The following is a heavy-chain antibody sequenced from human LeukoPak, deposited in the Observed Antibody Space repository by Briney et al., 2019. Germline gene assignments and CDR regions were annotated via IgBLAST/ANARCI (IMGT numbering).Heavy chain of an antibody. Sequence: GASVKVSCKASGYTFTGYYMHWVRQAPGQGLEWMVWINPNSGGTNYAQKFQGRVTMTRDTSISTAYMELSRLRSDDTAVYYCARDNFYSYGPYYYYYYMDVWGKGTTVTVSS. CDR2: INPNSGGT. V-gene: IGHV1-2*02. CDR3: ARDNFYSYGPYYYYYYMDV. CDR1: GYTFTGYY. J-gene: IGHJ6*03. D-gene: IGHD5-18*01.